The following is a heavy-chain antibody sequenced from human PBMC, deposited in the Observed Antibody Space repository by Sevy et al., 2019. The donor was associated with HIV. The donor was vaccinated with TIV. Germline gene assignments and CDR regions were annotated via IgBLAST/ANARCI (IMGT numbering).Heavy chain of an antibody. CDR1: GFIFSGYW. V-gene: IGHV3-7*01. D-gene: IGHD6-13*01. Sequence: GGSLRLSCAASGFIFSGYWMSWVRQAPGKGLEWVANMNQHGSEKYYVDSVKGRFTISRDVAKNSVYLQMNSLRAEDTAVYYCARRGSSSSWSHFDYWGQGTLVTVSS. J-gene: IGHJ4*02. CDR2: MNQHGSEK. CDR3: ARRGSSSSWSHFDY.